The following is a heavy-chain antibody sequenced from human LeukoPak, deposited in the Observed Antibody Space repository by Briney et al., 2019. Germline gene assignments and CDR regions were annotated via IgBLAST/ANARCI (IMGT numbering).Heavy chain of an antibody. D-gene: IGHD6-19*01. Sequence: SETLSLTCTVSGGSISSSSYYWGWIRQPPGKGLEWIGIIYYSGSTYYNPSLKSRVTISVDTSKNQFFLKLSSVTAADTAVYYCARRKDNSGRFDPWGQGTLVTVSS. CDR1: GGSISSSSYY. V-gene: IGHV4-39*01. CDR3: ARRKDNSGRFDP. CDR2: IYYSGST. J-gene: IGHJ5*02.